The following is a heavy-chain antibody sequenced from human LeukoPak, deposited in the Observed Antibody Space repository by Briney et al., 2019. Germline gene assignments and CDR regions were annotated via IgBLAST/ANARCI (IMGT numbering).Heavy chain of an antibody. CDR1: GGSISSSSYY. Sequence: SETLSLTCTVSGGSISSSSYYWGWIRQPPGKGLEWIGSIYYSGSTYYSPSLKSRVTISVDTSKNQFSLKLSSVTAADTAVYYCARESPGGAYCSSTSCYVYWGQGTLVTVSS. V-gene: IGHV4-39*07. CDR3: ARESPGGAYCSSTSCYVY. CDR2: IYYSGST. D-gene: IGHD2-2*01. J-gene: IGHJ4*02.